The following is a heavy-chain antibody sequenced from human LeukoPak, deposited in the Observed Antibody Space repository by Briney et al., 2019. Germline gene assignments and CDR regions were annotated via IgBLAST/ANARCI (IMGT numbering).Heavy chain of an antibody. CDR1: GYTSTSYG. CDR3: ARDHDDDILTGYYTDY. Sequence: ASVKVSCKASGYTSTSYGISWVRQAPGQGLEWMGWISAYNGNTNYAQKLQGRVTMTTDTSTSTAYMELRSLRSDDTAVYYCARDHDDDILTGYYTDYWGQGTLVTVSS. V-gene: IGHV1-18*01. J-gene: IGHJ4*02. D-gene: IGHD3-9*01. CDR2: ISAYNGNT.